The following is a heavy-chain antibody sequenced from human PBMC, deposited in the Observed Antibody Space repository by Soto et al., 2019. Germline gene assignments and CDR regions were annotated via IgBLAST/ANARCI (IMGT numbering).Heavy chain of an antibody. CDR3: ARDRTPVGFYYYGMDV. V-gene: IGHV4-31*03. D-gene: IGHD2-2*01. Sequence: SETLSLTCTVSGGSISSGGYYWSWIRQHPGKGLEWIGYIYYSGSTYYNPSLKSRVTISVDTSKNQFSLKLSSVTAADTAMYYCARDRTPVGFYYYGMDVWGQGTTVTVSS. CDR1: GGSISSGGYY. J-gene: IGHJ6*02. CDR2: IYYSGST.